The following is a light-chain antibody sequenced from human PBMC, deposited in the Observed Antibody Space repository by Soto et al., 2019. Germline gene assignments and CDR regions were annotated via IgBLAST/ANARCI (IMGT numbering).Light chain of an antibody. J-gene: IGKJ1*01. Sequence: EVVMTQSPATLSVSPGEIATLSFRASQSVSSNLVWYQQKPGQAPRLLIYGASSRATGIPDRFSGSGSGTDFTLTISRLEPEDFAVYYCQQYGGSPPTFGQGTKVDIK. CDR3: QQYGGSPPT. CDR1: QSVSSN. CDR2: GAS. V-gene: IGKV3-20*01.